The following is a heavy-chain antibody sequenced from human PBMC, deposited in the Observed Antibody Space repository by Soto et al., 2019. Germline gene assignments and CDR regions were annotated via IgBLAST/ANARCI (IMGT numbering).Heavy chain of an antibody. V-gene: IGHV1-18*01. CDR1: GYIFTSYC. CDR3: ARDLDDSSGYYYSIIDY. J-gene: IGHJ4*02. CDR2: ISAYNGNT. D-gene: IGHD3-22*01. Sequence: ASVKVSCKASGYIFTSYCISWVRQSPVQGLEWMGWISAYNGNTNYAQKLQGRVTMTTDTSTSTAYMELRSLRSDDTAVYYCARDLDDSSGYYYSIIDYWGQGTLVTVSS.